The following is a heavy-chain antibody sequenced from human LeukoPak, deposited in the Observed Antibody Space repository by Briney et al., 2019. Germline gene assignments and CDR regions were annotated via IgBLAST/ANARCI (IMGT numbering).Heavy chain of an antibody. D-gene: IGHD2-2*01. CDR2: IIPILGIA. V-gene: IGHV1-69*02. J-gene: IGHJ5*02. CDR1: GGTFSSYT. CDR3: ARNPYQLLRVGTWFDP. Sequence: SVKVSCKASGGTFSSYTISWVRQAPRQGLEWMGRIIPILGIANYAQKFQGRVTITADKSTSTAYMELSSLRSEDTAVYYCARNPYQLLRVGTWFDPWGQGTLVTVSS.